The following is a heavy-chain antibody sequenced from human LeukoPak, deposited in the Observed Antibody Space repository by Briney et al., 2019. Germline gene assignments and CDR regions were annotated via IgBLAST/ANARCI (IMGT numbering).Heavy chain of an antibody. V-gene: IGHV3-48*02. D-gene: IGHD6-25*01. CDR1: GFTFSTYS. CDR2: ITSDSKSI. CDR3: AREIRGYYLDY. J-gene: IGHJ4*02. Sequence: GGSLRLSCAASGFTFSTYSTSWVRQAPGEGLEWLSYITSDSKSIYYADSLNGRFTISRDNARRSLYLQMDSLGDEDTAVYYCAREIRGYYLDYWGQGIPVTVSS.